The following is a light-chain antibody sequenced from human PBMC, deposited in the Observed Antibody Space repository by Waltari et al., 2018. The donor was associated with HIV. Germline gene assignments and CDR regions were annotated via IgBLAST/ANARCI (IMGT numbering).Light chain of an antibody. CDR2: YDS. CDR3: QVWDSSSDHVV. V-gene: IGLV3-21*04. Sequence: SYVLTQPPSVSVAPGKPARITCGGTNIGRKSVHWYQQKQGKAPLLVIYYDSARPSGIPERFSGSNSGNTATMTISRVEAGDEADYYCQVWDSSSDHVVFGGGTNLTVL. J-gene: IGLJ2*01. CDR1: NIGRKS.